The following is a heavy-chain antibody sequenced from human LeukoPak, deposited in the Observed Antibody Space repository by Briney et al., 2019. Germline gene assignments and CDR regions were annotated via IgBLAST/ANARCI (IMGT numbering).Heavy chain of an antibody. D-gene: IGHD3-9*01. V-gene: IGHV1-8*01. J-gene: IGHJ5*02. CDR3: ARVDDILTGYFWFDP. Sequence: ASVKVSCKASGYTFTSYDINWVRQATGQGLEWMGWMNPNSGNTGYAQKFQGRVTMTRNTSISTAYMELSSLRFEDAAVYYCARVDDILTGYFWFDPWGQGTLVTVSS. CDR2: MNPNSGNT. CDR1: GYTFTSYD.